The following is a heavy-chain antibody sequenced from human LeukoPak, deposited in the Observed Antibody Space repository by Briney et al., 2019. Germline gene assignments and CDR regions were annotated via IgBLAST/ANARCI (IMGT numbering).Heavy chain of an antibody. Sequence: SQTLSLTCVISGDSVSSNSAAWNWIRQTPSRGLEWLGRTYYRSKWYNDYALSVKSRITINPDTSKNQFSLQLNSVTPEDTAVYYCARDHGSGWYSYLGDWGQGTLVTVSS. J-gene: IGHJ4*02. CDR2: TYYRSKWYN. CDR3: ARDHGSGWYSYLGD. V-gene: IGHV6-1*01. D-gene: IGHD6-19*01. CDR1: GDSVSSNSAA.